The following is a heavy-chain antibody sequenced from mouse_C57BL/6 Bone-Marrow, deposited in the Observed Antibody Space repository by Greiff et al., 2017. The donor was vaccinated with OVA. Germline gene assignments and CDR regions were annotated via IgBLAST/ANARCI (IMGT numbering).Heavy chain of an antibody. V-gene: IGHV1-26*01. D-gene: IGHD1-1*01. Sequence: EVQLQQSGPELVKPGASVKISCKASGYTFTDYYMNWVKQSHGKSLEWIGDINPNNGGTSYNQKFKGKATLTVDKSSSTAYMELRSLTSEDSAGYYCASGSDYYGLYAMDDWGQGTSVTVSS. J-gene: IGHJ4*01. CDR1: GYTFTDYY. CDR3: ASGSDYYGLYAMDD. CDR2: INPNNGGT.